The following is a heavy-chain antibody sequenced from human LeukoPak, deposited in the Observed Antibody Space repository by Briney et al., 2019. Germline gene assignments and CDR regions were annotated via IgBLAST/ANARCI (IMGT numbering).Heavy chain of an antibody. V-gene: IGHV3-48*03. J-gene: IGHJ4*02. CDR2: ISSSGSRI. CDR3: ARHLDGGEN. CDR1: GFTFSSYE. Sequence: PGGSLRLSCAASGFTFSSYEMHWVRQAPGKGLEWVSYISSSGSRIYYADSVKGRFTISRDNAKSSLYLQMSSLRAEDTAIYYCARHLDGGENWGQGTLVTVSS.